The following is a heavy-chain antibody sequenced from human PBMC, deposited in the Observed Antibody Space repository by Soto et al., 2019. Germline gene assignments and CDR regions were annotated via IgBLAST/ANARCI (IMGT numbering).Heavy chain of an antibody. Sequence: SETLSPTCTLSGGSVSSGSYYRSWMRQPPGKGLEWIGYIYYSGSTNYNPSLKSRVTISVDTSKNQFSLKLSSVTAADTAVYYCARDSRGGWSFGNYYGMDVWGQGTTVTVSS. D-gene: IGHD6-19*01. J-gene: IGHJ6*02. CDR2: IYYSGST. CDR1: GGSVSSGSYY. CDR3: ARDSRGGWSFGNYYGMDV. V-gene: IGHV4-61*01.